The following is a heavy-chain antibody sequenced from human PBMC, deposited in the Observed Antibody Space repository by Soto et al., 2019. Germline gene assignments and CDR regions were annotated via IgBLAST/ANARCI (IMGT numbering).Heavy chain of an antibody. CDR3: ARDNRPYSSSYHPIDY. V-gene: IGHV3-33*01. CDR1: GFTFSSYG. D-gene: IGHD6-13*01. J-gene: IGHJ4*02. Sequence: PGGSLRLSCAASGFTFSSYGMHWVRQAPGKGLEWVAVIWYDGSNKYYADSVKGRFTISRDNSKNTLYLQMNSLRAEDTAVYYCARDNRPYSSSYHPIDYWGQGTLVTVSS. CDR2: IWYDGSNK.